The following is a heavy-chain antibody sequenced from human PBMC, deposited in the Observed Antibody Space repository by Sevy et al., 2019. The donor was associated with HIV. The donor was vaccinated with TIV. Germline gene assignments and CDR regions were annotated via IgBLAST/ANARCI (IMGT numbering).Heavy chain of an antibody. D-gene: IGHD3-22*01. V-gene: IGHV1-24*01. Sequence: ASVKVSCKVSGYTLSELSMHWVRQAPGKGLEWMGRFDPEDGETIYAQKLQGRVTMTEDTSSDTAYMELSSLRSEDTAVYFWATAREYYSDNSGYLDFWGQGTLVTVSS. CDR3: ATAREYYSDNSGYLDF. CDR1: GYTLSELS. J-gene: IGHJ4*02. CDR2: FDPEDGET.